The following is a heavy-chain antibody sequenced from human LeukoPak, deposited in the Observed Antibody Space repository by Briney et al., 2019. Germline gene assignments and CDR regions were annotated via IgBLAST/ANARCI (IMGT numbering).Heavy chain of an antibody. CDR3: AKWDSSGFWSGYTYYFDY. CDR2: ISSRSSYI. D-gene: IGHD3-3*01. Sequence: GGSLRLSCAASGFTFSTYSMNWVRQAPGKGLEWVSSISSRSSYIYYADSVKGRFTISRDNAKNSLYLQMNSLRAEDTAVYYCAKWDSSGFWSGYTYYFDYWGQGTLVTASS. J-gene: IGHJ4*02. CDR1: GFTFSTYS. V-gene: IGHV3-21*01.